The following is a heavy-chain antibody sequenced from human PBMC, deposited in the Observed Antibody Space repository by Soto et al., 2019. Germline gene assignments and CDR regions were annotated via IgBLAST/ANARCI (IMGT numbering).Heavy chain of an antibody. J-gene: IGHJ4*02. D-gene: IGHD1-20*01. Sequence: TLSLTCAVSGGSISSSNWWGWFLQPPGKGLEWIGEIYHSGSTNYNPSLKSRVTISVDKSKNQFSLKLSSVTAADTAVYYCARYKADYYFDYWGQGTLVTVSS. CDR1: GGSISSSNW. CDR3: ARYKADYYFDY. V-gene: IGHV4-4*02. CDR2: IYHSGST.